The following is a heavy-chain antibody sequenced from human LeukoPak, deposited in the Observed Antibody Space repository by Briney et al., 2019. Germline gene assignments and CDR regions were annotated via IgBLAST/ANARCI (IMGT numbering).Heavy chain of an antibody. Sequence: GGSLRLSCAASGFTFSSYVMHWVRQAPGKGLEWVAVISYDGSNKYYADSVKGRFTISRDNSKNTLYLQLNSLRAEDTAVYYCSVMAAVTASQDYWGQGTLVTVSS. D-gene: IGHD2-21*02. CDR2: ISYDGSNK. J-gene: IGHJ4*02. V-gene: IGHV3-30*04. CDR3: SVMAAVTASQDY. CDR1: GFTFSSYV.